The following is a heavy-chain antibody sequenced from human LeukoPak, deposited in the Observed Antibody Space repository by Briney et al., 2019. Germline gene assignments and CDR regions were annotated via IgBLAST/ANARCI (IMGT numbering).Heavy chain of an antibody. CDR1: GGSISSYY. CDR3: ARAGYGGKTVNFDY. D-gene: IGHD4-23*01. Sequence: TSETLSLTCTVSGGSISSYYWSWIRQPPGKGLEWIGYIYYSGSTNYNPSLKSRVTISVDTSKNQFSLKLSSVTAADTAVYYCARAGYGGKTVNFDYWGQGTLVTVSS. J-gene: IGHJ4*02. V-gene: IGHV4-59*01. CDR2: IYYSGST.